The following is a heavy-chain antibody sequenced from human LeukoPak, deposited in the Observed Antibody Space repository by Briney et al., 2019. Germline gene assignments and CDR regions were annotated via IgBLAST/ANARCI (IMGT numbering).Heavy chain of an antibody. V-gene: IGHV3-11*04. D-gene: IGHD6-13*01. CDR1: GFTFSDYY. Sequence: GGSLRLSCAASGFTFSDYYMSWIRQAPGKGLEWVSYISSSGSTIYYADSVKGRLTISRDNAKNSLYLQMNSLRAEDTAVYYCASAGTRYYYYYMDVWGKGTTVTVSS. CDR2: ISSSGSTI. CDR3: ASAGTRYYYYYMDV. J-gene: IGHJ6*03.